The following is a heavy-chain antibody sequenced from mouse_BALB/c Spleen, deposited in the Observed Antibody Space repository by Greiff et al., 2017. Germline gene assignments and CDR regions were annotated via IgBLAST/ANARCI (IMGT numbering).Heavy chain of an antibody. CDR3: ARAGIYYDYAYAMDY. CDR2: IWAGGST. Sequence: VQRVESGPGLVAPSQSLSITCTVSGFSLTSYGVHWVRQPPGKGLEWLGVIWAGGSTNYNSALMSRLSISKDNSKSQVFLKMNSLQTDDTAMYYCARAGIYYDYAYAMDYWGQGTSVTVSS. V-gene: IGHV2-9*02. J-gene: IGHJ4*01. CDR1: GFSLTSYG. D-gene: IGHD2-4*01.